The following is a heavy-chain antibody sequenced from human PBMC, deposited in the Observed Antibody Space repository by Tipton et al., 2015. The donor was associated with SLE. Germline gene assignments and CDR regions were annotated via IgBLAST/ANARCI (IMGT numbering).Heavy chain of an antibody. CDR3: ARDQARRWEPYYYYYGMDV. V-gene: IGHV4-59*01. Sequence: TLSLTCTVSGGSLSSFYWTWIRQPPGKGLEWIGYIYYSGSTNYNPSLKSRVTISVDTSKNQFSLKLSSVTAADTAVYYCARDQARRWEPYYYYYGMDVWGQGTTVTVSS. CDR1: GGSLSSFY. D-gene: IGHD1-26*01. J-gene: IGHJ6*02. CDR2: IYYSGST.